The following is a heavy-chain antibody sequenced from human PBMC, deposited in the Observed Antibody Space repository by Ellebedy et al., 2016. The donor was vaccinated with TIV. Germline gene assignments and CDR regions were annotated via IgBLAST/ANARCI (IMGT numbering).Heavy chain of an antibody. CDR3: VRDKVYSPDAFDL. Sequence: GESLKISXTASGFSFSGAPMNWVRQTPRKGLEWLASISTTSSTSNAEAVKGRFTISRDNANNSLFLQMNTLRAEDTAVYYCVRDKVYSPDAFDLWGQGTMVTVSS. CDR1: GFSFSGAP. V-gene: IGHV3-69-1*02. J-gene: IGHJ3*01. CDR2: ISTTSST. D-gene: IGHD2-21*01.